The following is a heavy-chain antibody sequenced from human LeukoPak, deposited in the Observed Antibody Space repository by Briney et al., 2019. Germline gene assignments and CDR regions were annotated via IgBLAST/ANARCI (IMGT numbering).Heavy chain of an antibody. CDR3: AKDQGYDILTGYYKRALGFDY. CDR1: GFTFSSYA. CDR2: ISGSGGST. Sequence: GGSLRLSCAASGFTFSSYAMSWVRQAPGKGLEWVSAISGSGGSTYYADSVKGRSTTSRDNSKNTLYLQMNSLRAEDTAVYYCAKDQGYDILTGYYKRALGFDYWGQGTLVTVSS. V-gene: IGHV3-23*01. J-gene: IGHJ4*02. D-gene: IGHD3-9*01.